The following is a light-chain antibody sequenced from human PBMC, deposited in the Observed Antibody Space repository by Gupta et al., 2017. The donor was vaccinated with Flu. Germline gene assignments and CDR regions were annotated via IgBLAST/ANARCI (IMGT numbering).Light chain of an antibody. J-gene: IGKJ2*01. Sequence: DIVMTQSPATLSVSPGERATLSCRASRSVSSNLAWYQQKLGQAPRLLIYGASTRATGIPARFSGSGSGTEFTLTISSLQSEDFAVYYCQQYNNCPGTYTFGQGTKLEIK. CDR1: RSVSSN. CDR3: QQYNNCPGTYT. V-gene: IGKV3D-15*01. CDR2: GAS.